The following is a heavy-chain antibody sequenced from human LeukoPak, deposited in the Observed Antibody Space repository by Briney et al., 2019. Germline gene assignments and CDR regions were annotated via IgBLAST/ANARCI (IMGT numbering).Heavy chain of an antibody. CDR2: IWYDGSNK. J-gene: IGHJ4*02. V-gene: IGHV3-33*01. CDR3: ARDGIAVAGGAFDY. D-gene: IGHD6-19*01. Sequence: GRSLRLSCAASGFTFSSYGMHWVRQAPGKGLEWVAVIWYDGSNKYYADSVKGRFTISRDNSKNTLYLQMNSLRAEDTAVYYCARDGIAVAGGAFDYWGQGTLVTVSS. CDR1: GFTFSSYG.